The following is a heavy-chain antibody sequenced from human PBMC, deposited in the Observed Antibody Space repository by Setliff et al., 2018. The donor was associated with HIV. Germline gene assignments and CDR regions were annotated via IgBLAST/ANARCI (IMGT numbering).Heavy chain of an antibody. Sequence: ASVKVSCKASGYTFTTYGITWVRQAPGQGLEWMGWISTYNGNTNYAQKFQGRVTMTTVTSTSTAYMELRSLRSDDTAVYYCARLSIPAYYYMDVWGKGTMVTVSS. CDR3: ARLSIPAYYYMDV. J-gene: IGHJ6*03. CDR1: GYTFTTYG. V-gene: IGHV1-18*01. D-gene: IGHD2-21*01. CDR2: ISTYNGNT.